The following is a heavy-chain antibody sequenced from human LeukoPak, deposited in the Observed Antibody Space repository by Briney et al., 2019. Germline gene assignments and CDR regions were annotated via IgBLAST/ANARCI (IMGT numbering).Heavy chain of an antibody. Sequence: ASVKVSCKASGYTFTSYDINWVRQATGQGLEGMGWMNPNSGNTGYAQKFRGRVTMTRNTSISTAYMELSSLRSEDTAVYYCARGSKYYDSSGYYLWGQGTLVTVSS. CDR1: GYTFTSYD. CDR2: MNPNSGNT. J-gene: IGHJ4*02. V-gene: IGHV1-8*01. CDR3: ARGSKYYDSSGYYL. D-gene: IGHD3-22*01.